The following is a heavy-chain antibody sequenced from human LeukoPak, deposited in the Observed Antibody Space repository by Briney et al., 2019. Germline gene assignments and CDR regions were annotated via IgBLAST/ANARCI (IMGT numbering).Heavy chain of an antibody. D-gene: IGHD1-20*01. CDR1: GDSVGSSHW. V-gene: IGHV4-4*02. CDR3: ARLVVYNWTPRAFDV. CDR2: IAHTGST. J-gene: IGHJ3*01. Sequence: PSGTLSLTCAVSGDSVGSSHWWSWVRQPPGKGLEWIGEIAHTGSTKYTPSLRSRASISIDWSKNQFSLNLTSVTAADTATYFCARLVVYNWTPRAFDVWGQGTMVTVSS.